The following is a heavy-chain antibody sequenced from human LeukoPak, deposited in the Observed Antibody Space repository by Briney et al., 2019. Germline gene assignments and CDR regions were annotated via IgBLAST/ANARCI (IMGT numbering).Heavy chain of an antibody. CDR3: AKDDYSNLDY. CDR2: IRYDGSNK. J-gene: IGHJ4*02. CDR1: GFTFSSYS. V-gene: IGHV3-30*02. D-gene: IGHD4-11*01. Sequence: GGSLRLSCAASGFTFSSYSMHWVRQAPGKGLEWVAFIRYDGSNKYYADSVKGRFTISRDNSKNTLYLQMNSLRAEDTAVYYCAKDDYSNLDYWGQGTLVTVSS.